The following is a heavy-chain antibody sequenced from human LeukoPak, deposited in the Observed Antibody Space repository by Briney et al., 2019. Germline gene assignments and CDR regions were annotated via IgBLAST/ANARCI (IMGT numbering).Heavy chain of an antibody. CDR3: AKAVSSSERRTYFDY. J-gene: IGHJ4*02. V-gene: IGHV3-9*01. Sequence: PGGSLRLSCAASGSTFDDYAMHWVRQAPGKGLEWVSGISWNSGSIGYADSVKGRFTISRDNAKNSLYLQMNSLRAEDTALYYCAKAVSSSERRTYFDYWGQGTLVTVSS. D-gene: IGHD6-13*01. CDR2: ISWNSGSI. CDR1: GSTFDDYA.